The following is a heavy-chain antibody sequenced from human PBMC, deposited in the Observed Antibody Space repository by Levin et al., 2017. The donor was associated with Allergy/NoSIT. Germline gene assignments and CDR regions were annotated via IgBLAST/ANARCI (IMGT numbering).Heavy chain of an antibody. Sequence: GGSLRLSCAASGFTFSSYGMHWVRQAPGKGLEWVAVISYDGSNKYYADSVKGRFTISRDNSKNTLYLQMNSLRAEDTAVYYCAKDQGFRLTQTTQNFDYWGQGTLVTVSS. D-gene: IGHD1-1*01. CDR2: ISYDGSNK. CDR3: AKDQGFRLTQTTQNFDY. J-gene: IGHJ4*02. CDR1: GFTFSSYG. V-gene: IGHV3-30*18.